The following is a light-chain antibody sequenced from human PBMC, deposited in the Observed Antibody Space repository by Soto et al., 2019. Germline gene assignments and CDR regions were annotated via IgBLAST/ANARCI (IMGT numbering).Light chain of an antibody. Sequence: DIQMTQSPSSVSASVGDTVTINCRASQGIGNWLAWYQQKPGKAPKLLIYGASSLQSGVPSRFSGSGSGTDFTLTISSLQPEDFATYYCQQANSFPQSFAQGTRLEIK. J-gene: IGKJ5*01. V-gene: IGKV1D-12*01. CDR3: QQANSFPQS. CDR1: QGIGNW. CDR2: GAS.